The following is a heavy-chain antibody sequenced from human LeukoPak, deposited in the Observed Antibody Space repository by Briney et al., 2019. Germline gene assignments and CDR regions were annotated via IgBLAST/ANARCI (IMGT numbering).Heavy chain of an antibody. Sequence: SETLSLTCAVYGGSFSGYYWSWIRQPPGKGLEWIGEISHSGSTNYNPSLKSRVTISVDTSKNQFSLKLSSVTAADTAVYYCATGPNCSSTSCYQAFDYWGQGTLVTVSS. V-gene: IGHV4-34*01. D-gene: IGHD2-2*01. CDR3: ATGPNCSSTSCYQAFDY. CDR2: ISHSGST. J-gene: IGHJ4*02. CDR1: GGSFSGYY.